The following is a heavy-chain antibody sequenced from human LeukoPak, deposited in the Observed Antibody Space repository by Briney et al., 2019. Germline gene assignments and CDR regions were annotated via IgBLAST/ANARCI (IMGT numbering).Heavy chain of an antibody. V-gene: IGHV4-59*01. CDR1: GGSISSYF. D-gene: IGHD6-19*01. J-gene: IGHJ4*02. Sequence: PSETLSLTCSVSGGSISSYFWSWIRQPPGQGLEWIGYSYYRGSTNYNPSLKSRVTISVDTSKNQFSLKLSSVTAAETAVYYCAGASSSGWYPDIDYWGQGTLVTVSS. CDR3: AGASSSGWYPDIDY. CDR2: SYYRGST.